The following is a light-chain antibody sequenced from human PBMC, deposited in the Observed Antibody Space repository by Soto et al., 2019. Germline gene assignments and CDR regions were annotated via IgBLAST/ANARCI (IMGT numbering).Light chain of an antibody. V-gene: IGKV3-15*01. CDR3: QQYNNWPLT. CDR1: QSVSSN. J-gene: IGKJ4*01. CDR2: GAS. Sequence: EIVMTQSPATLSVSPGERATLSCRASQSVSSNLAWYHQKPGQSPRLLIYGASTRAPGIPASFSGSGSGTEFTLTISSLQSEDFAVYYCQQYNNWPLTFGGGTKVEIK.